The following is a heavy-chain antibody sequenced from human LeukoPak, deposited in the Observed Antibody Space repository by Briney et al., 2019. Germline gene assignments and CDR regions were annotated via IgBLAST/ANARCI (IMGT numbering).Heavy chain of an antibody. D-gene: IGHD6-6*01. CDR3: ASGRAAHLFDY. J-gene: IGHJ4*02. CDR2: IKQDGSEA. Sequence: AGGSLRLSCAASGFTFSTHWMIWVRQAPGKGLEWVANIKQDGSEAYYLDSVKGRFTISRDNAKNSLYLQMNSLRAEDTAVYYCASGRAAHLFDYWGQGTLVTVSS. CDR1: GFTFSTHW. V-gene: IGHV3-7*01.